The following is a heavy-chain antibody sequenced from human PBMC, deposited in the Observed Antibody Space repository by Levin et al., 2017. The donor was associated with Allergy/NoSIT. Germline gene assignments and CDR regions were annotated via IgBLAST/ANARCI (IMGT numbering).Heavy chain of an antibody. J-gene: IGHJ6*02. V-gene: IGHV3-15*01. CDR3: TKERLLWFGELAYYGMDV. Sequence: GGSLRLSCAASGFTFSNAWMSWVRQAPGKGLEWVGRIKSKTDGGTTDYAAPVKGRFTISRDDSKNTLYLQMNSLKTEDTAVYYCTKERLLWFGELAYYGMDVWGQGTTVTVSS. CDR1: GFTFSNAW. D-gene: IGHD3-10*01. CDR2: IKSKTDGGTT.